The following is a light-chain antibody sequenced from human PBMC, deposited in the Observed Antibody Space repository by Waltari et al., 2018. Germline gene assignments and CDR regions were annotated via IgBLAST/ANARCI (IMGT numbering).Light chain of an antibody. CDR1: QGIGNW. V-gene: IGKV1-5*03. CDR2: EAS. J-gene: IGKJ1*01. Sequence: DIQMTQSPSTLSASVGDRVTITGRASQGIGNWLDWYQQKPGKAPTLLIYEASTLKSGVPSRFSGSGSGTEFTLTVSSLQPDDFSTYYCQQYTLYWTFGQGTKVEIK. CDR3: QQYTLYWT.